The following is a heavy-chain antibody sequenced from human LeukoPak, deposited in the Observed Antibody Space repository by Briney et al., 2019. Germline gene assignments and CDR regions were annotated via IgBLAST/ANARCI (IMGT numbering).Heavy chain of an antibody. CDR1: GGSFSGYY. V-gene: IGHV4-34*01. Sequence: PSETLSLTCAVYGGSFSGYYWSWIRQPPGKGLEWIGEINHSGSTNYNPSLKSRVTISVDTSKNQFSLKLSSVTAADTAVYYCARDLEGGMAFDPWGQGTLVTVSS. CDR2: INHSGST. CDR3: ARDLEGGMAFDP. J-gene: IGHJ5*02. D-gene: IGHD5-24*01.